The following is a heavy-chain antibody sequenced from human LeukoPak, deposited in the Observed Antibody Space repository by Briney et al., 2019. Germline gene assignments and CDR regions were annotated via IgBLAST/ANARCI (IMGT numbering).Heavy chain of an antibody. V-gene: IGHV4-61*02. CDR2: IYTSGST. CDR1: GGSISSGSYY. CDR3: AREGVLYCSSTSCPSGFDY. Sequence: SETLSLTCTVSGGSISSGSYYWSWIRQPAGKGLEWIGRIYTSGSTNYNPSLKSRVTISVDTSKNQFSLKLSSVTAADTAVYYCAREGVLYCSSTSCPSGFDYWGQGTLATVSS. D-gene: IGHD2-2*01. J-gene: IGHJ4*02.